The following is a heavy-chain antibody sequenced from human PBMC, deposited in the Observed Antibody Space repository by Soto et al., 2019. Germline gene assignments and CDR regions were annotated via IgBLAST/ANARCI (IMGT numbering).Heavy chain of an antibody. J-gene: IGHJ1*01. CDR1: GFTFSNYW. CDR2: IKEDGSEK. Sequence: GGSLRLSCAASGFTFSNYWMSWVRQAPGKGLEWVANIKEDGSEKYYVGSVRGRFTIPRDNAKNSLCLQMNSLRAEDTAVYYCAINQHWGQGALVTVSS. V-gene: IGHV3-7*01. CDR3: AINQH.